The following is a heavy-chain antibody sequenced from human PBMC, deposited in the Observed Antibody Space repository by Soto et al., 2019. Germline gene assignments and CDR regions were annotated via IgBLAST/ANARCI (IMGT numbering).Heavy chain of an antibody. D-gene: IGHD4-17*01. CDR1: GYTFTSYD. J-gene: IGHJ5*02. CDR2: MNPNTGEI. CDR3: ARDYGGNSGWFDP. Sequence: QVQLVQSGAEVKKPGASVKVSCKASGYTFTSYDINWVRQATGQGPEWMGWMNPNTGEIGYAQKFQGRLTMTRDTNLSTAYRELSGLRSEDTAVYYCARDYGGNSGWFDPWGQGTLVTVAS. V-gene: IGHV1-8*01.